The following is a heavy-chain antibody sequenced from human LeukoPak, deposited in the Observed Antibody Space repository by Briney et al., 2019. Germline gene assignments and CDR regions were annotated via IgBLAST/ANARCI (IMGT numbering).Heavy chain of an antibody. V-gene: IGHV1-46*01. CDR1: GYTFTGHY. Sequence: AASVKVSCKASGYTFTGHYMHWVRQAPGQGLEWMGIINPSGGSTSYAQKFQGRVTMTRDTSTSTVYMELSSLRSEDTAVYYCASAGYSSGWHIDYWGQGTLVTVSS. D-gene: IGHD6-19*01. CDR3: ASAGYSSGWHIDY. J-gene: IGHJ4*02. CDR2: INPSGGST.